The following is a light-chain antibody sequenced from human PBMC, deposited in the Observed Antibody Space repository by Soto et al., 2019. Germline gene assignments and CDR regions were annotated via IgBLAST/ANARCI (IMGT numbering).Light chain of an antibody. J-gene: IGLJ3*02. CDR2: GNS. V-gene: IGLV1-40*01. CDR1: SSNIGTGYD. Sequence: QSVLTQPPSVSGAPGQRVTISCTGSSSNIGTGYDVHWYQQLPGTAPKLIIYGNSNRPSGVPDRFSGSKSGTSASLVITGLQAEDEADYFCHSYDSSLSGVFGGGTKLTVX. CDR3: HSYDSSLSGV.